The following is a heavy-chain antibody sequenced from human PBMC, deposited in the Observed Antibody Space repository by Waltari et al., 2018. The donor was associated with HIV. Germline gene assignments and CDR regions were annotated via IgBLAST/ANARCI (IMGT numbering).Heavy chain of an antibody. CDR2: ISSSSFNI. CDR3: ARDTLNFFFGLDV. Sequence: EEQLVESGGGLVHPVGSLKLSCAAPGFSFGDSAMNWVRQAPGKGLEWIAYISSSSFNIKYVDSVRGRFTISRDNTQNSLSLQMNNLIDEDTAKYFCARDTLNFFFGLDVWGHGTTVAVSS. CDR1: GFSFGDSA. V-gene: IGHV3-48*02. J-gene: IGHJ6*02.